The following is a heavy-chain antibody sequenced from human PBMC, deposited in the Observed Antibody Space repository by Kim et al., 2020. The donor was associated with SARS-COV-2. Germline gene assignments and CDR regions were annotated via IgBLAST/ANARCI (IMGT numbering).Heavy chain of an antibody. CDR3: ARDWSYYDSSGYYPY. CDR2: ISSSSSYT. J-gene: IGHJ4*02. V-gene: IGHV3-11*06. CDR1: GFTFSDYY. Sequence: GGSLRLSCAASGFTFSDYYMSWIRQAPGKGLEWVSYISSSSSYTNYADSVKGRFTISRDNAKNSLYLQMNSLRAEDTAVYYCARDWSYYDSSGYYPYWGQGTLVTVSS. D-gene: IGHD3-22*01.